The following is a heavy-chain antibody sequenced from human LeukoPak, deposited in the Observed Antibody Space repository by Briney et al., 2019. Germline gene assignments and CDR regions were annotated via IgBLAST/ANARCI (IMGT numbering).Heavy chain of an antibody. CDR2: ISGSGGST. CDR3: AKDKLWFGELFYFDY. D-gene: IGHD3-10*01. CDR1: GFTFSSYA. J-gene: IGHJ4*02. Sequence: PGGSLRLSCAASGFTFSSYAMSWVRQAPGKGLEWVSAISGSGGSTYYADSVKGRFTISRDNSKNTLYLQMNSLRAEDTAVYYCAKDKLWFGELFYFDYWGQGTLVTVSS. V-gene: IGHV3-23*01.